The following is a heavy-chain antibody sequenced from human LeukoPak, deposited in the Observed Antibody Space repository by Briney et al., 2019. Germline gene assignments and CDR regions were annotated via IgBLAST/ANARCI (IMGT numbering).Heavy chain of an antibody. V-gene: IGHV1-8*01. CDR1: GYTFTSYD. D-gene: IGHD3-3*01. CDR3: ARVQSGLRCLEWLRALSSYFDY. CDR2: MNPNSGNT. Sequence: ASVTVSCKASGYTFTSYDINWVRQATGQGLEWMGWMNPNSGNTGYAQKFQGRVTMTRNTSICTAYMELSSLRSEDTAVYYCARVQSGLRCLEWLRALSSYFDYWGQGTLVTVSS. J-gene: IGHJ4*02.